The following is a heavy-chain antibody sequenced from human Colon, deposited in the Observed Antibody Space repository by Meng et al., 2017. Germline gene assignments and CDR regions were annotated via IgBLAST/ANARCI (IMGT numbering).Heavy chain of an antibody. J-gene: IGHJ5*02. CDR2: IYYSGST. CDR1: GVSFSSGDYY. Sequence: QGYLPESGPGLVQPSHTLSLTCTVSGVSFSSGDYYWSWIRQPPGKGLEWIGYIYYSGSTYSNASLKSRVTISIDRSKNQFSLKLSSVTAADTAVYYCARDRKHYGERGWFDPWGQGTLVTVSS. CDR3: ARDRKHYGERGWFDP. V-gene: IGHV4-30-4*01. D-gene: IGHD4-17*01.